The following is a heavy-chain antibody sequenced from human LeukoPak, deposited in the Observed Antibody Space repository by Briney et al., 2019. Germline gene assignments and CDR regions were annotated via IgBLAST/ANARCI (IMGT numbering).Heavy chain of an antibody. Sequence: SETLSLTCTVSGDSISSSNSFWNWIRQPAGKGLEWIGRISTSGSTNYNPSLKSPVTISVDTSKNQFSLRLSSVTAADTAVYYCAREPLPNAVWRVGWFDPWGQGTLVTVSS. V-gene: IGHV4-61*02. CDR1: GDSISSSNSF. CDR2: ISTSGST. CDR3: AREPLPNAVWRVGWFDP. J-gene: IGHJ5*02. D-gene: IGHD2-8*01.